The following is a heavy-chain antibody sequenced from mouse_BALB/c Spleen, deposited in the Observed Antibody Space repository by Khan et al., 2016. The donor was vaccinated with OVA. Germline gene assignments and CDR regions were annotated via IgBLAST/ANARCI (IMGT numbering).Heavy chain of an antibody. J-gene: IGHJ3*01. D-gene: IGHD2-10*01. CDR3: ARAYFGNYEFVY. V-gene: IGHV1S132*01. CDR1: GYTFTSYW. CDR2: IFPGTGTT. Sequence: LQQSGAELVKPGASVKLSCKTSGYTFTSYWIQWVKQRPGQGLGWIGQIFPGTGTTYYNENFKGKATLTVDTSSSTAYMQLSSLTSEDSAVYCCARAYFGNYEFVYWGQGTLVTVSP.